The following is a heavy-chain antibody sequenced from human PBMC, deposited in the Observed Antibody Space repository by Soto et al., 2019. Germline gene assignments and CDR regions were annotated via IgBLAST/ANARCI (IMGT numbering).Heavy chain of an antibody. CDR3: ARHSELRYFDWLSAFDY. D-gene: IGHD3-9*01. J-gene: IGHJ4*02. V-gene: IGHV4-59*08. CDR2: IYYSGST. CDR1: GGSISSYY. Sequence: PSETLSLTCTVSGGSISSYYWSWIRQPPGKGLEWIGYIYYSGSTNYNPSLKSRVTISVDTSKNQFSLKLSSVTAADTAVYYCARHSELRYFDWLSAFDYWGQGTLVTVSS.